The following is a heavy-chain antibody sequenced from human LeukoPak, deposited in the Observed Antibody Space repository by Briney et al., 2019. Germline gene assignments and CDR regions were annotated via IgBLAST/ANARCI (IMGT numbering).Heavy chain of an antibody. D-gene: IGHD2-2*01. Sequence: GGSLRLSCSASGSTFSSYAMHWVRQAPGKGLEYVSAISSNGGSTYYADSVKGRFTISRDNSKNTLYLQMSSLRAEDTAVYYCVKGYCSSTSCYVGHFDYWGQGTLVTVSS. CDR1: GSTFSSYA. CDR3: VKGYCSSTSCYVGHFDY. CDR2: ISSNGGST. J-gene: IGHJ4*02. V-gene: IGHV3-64D*06.